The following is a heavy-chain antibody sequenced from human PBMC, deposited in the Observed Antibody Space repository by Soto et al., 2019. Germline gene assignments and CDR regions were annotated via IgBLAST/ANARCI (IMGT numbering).Heavy chain of an antibody. Sequence: GGSLRLSCTVSGFAFNNDGINWVRQAPGKGLEWVSSISKSDYTYYSDSVKGRFTISRDNAKNSVSLQMNTLRVEDTAVYYCAREDSIIIPAVSDFWGQGTLVTVSS. D-gene: IGHD2-2*01. J-gene: IGHJ4*02. V-gene: IGHV3-21*01. CDR1: GFAFNNDG. CDR3: AREDSIIIPAVSDF. CDR2: ISKSDYT.